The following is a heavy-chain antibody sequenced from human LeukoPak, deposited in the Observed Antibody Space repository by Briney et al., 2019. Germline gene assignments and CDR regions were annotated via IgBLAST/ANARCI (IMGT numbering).Heavy chain of an antibody. J-gene: IGHJ4*02. CDR2: INHSGST. D-gene: IGHD4-17*01. CDR1: GGSFSGYY. V-gene: IGHV4-34*01. CDR3: ARGKMTTVTNLDY. Sequence: SETLSLTCAVYGGSFSGYYWSWIRQPPGKGLEWIGEINHSGSTNYNPSLKSRVTISVDTSKNQFSLKLSSVTGADTAVYYCARGKMTTVTNLDYWGQGTLVTVSS.